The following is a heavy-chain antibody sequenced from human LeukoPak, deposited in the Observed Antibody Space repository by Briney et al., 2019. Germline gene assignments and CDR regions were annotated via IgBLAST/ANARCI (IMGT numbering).Heavy chain of an antibody. V-gene: IGHV3-7*03. J-gene: IGHJ4*02. D-gene: IGHD1-1*01. CDR3: ARVRSPPEDNSNYRPVDQ. CDR2: INQDESET. Sequence: GGSLRLSCIVSGFSFSNYWMTWVRQAPGKGLEWTANINQDESETNYVDSVKGRFIISRDNAKNSVFLRMNSLRAEDTAMYYCARVRSPPEDNSNYRPVDQWGQGILVTVSS. CDR1: GFSFSNYW.